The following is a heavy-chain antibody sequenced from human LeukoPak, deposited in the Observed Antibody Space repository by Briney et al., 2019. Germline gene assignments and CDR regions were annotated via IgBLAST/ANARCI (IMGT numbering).Heavy chain of an antibody. CDR1: GYTFTGYY. D-gene: IGHD6-13*01. V-gene: IGHV1-2*02. CDR3: ARSPSGSKAAKY. CDR2: INPNSGGT. Sequence: GASVKVSCKASGYTFTGYYMHWVRQAPGQGLEWMGWINPNSGGTNYAQKFQGRVTMTRDTSISTAYMELSRLRPDDTAVYYCARSPSGSKAAKYWGQGTLVTVSS. J-gene: IGHJ4*02.